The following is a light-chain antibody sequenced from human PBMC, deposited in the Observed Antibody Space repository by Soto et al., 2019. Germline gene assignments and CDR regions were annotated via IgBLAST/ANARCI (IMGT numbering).Light chain of an antibody. CDR2: AAS. CDR1: QSVSSY. J-gene: IGKJ4*01. Sequence: EILLIQFPATLSFSPRGKATLPCSASQSVSSYLAWYQQKPGQAPRLLIYAASTRATGVPGRFSGSGSGTEFTLTISSLQSEDFAVYYCQQYNHWPLNFGGGTKVDI. CDR3: QQYNHWPLN. V-gene: IGKV3-15*01.